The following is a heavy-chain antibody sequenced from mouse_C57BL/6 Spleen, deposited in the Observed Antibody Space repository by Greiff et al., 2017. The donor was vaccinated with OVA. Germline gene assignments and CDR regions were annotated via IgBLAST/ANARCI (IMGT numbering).Heavy chain of an antibody. D-gene: IGHD1-1*01. Sequence: QVQLQQPGAELVMPGASVKLSCKASGYTFTSYWMHWVKQRPGQGLEWIGEIDPSDGYTNYNQKFKGKSTLTVDKSSSTAYMQLSSLTSEDSAVYDCARSDYASSSFDDWGKGTTLTVSA. V-gene: IGHV1-69*01. CDR1: GYTFTSYW. J-gene: IGHJ2*01. CDR3: ARSDYASSSFDD. CDR2: IDPSDGYT.